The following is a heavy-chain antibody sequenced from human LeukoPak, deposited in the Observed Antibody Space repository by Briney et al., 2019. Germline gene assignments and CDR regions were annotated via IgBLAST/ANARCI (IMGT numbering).Heavy chain of an antibody. Sequence: PGGSLRLSCAASGFTFSDYYMSWIRQAPGKGLEWVSYISSSGSTIYYADSVKGRFTISRDNAKNSLYLQMNSLRAEDTAVYYCARVERCSSTSCYTGRCNYYYYYMDVWGKGTTVTVSS. D-gene: IGHD2-2*02. CDR1: GFTFSDYY. CDR2: ISSSGSTI. CDR3: ARVERCSSTSCYTGRCNYYYYYMDV. V-gene: IGHV3-11*01. J-gene: IGHJ6*03.